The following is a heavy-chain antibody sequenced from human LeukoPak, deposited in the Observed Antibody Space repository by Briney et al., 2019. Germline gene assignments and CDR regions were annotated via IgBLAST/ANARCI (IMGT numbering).Heavy chain of an antibody. J-gene: IGHJ4*02. Sequence: GGSLRLSCAASGFTFSSYAMHWVRQAPGKGLEWVAVISYDGSDKYYADSVKGRFTVSRDNSKNTLYLEMNSLRSEDTAVYYCARDREQGDYFDYWGQGTLVTVSS. CDR3: ARDREQGDYFDY. CDR1: GFTFSSYA. D-gene: IGHD1-26*01. V-gene: IGHV3-30-3*01. CDR2: ISYDGSDK.